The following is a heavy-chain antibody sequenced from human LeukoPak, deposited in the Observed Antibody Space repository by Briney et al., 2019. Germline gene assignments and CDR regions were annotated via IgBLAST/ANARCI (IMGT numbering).Heavy chain of an antibody. Sequence: GSLRLSCAASGFTFTNYALHWVRQAPGKGLEWVAVISCDGTNKDYADSVKGRFTISRDNSKNTLSLQMNSLSAEDTALYYCARGFVLGAAKNYFDYWGQGALVTVSS. CDR2: ISCDGTNK. V-gene: IGHV3-30-3*01. CDR1: GFTFTNYA. CDR3: ARGFVLGAAKNYFDY. D-gene: IGHD2-21*02. J-gene: IGHJ4*02.